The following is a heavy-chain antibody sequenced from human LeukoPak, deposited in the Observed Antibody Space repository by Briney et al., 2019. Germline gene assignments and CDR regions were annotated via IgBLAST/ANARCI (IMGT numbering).Heavy chain of an antibody. V-gene: IGHV4-34*01. CDR3: ARYALGGRGDY. J-gene: IGHJ4*02. CDR2: INHSGST. CDR1: GGSFSGYY. D-gene: IGHD3-16*01. Sequence: PSETLSLTCAVYGGSFSGYYWSWIRQPPGKGLEWIGEINHSGSTNYNPSLKSRVTISVDTSKNQFSLKLSSVTAADTAVYYCARYALGGRGDYWGQGTLVTVSS.